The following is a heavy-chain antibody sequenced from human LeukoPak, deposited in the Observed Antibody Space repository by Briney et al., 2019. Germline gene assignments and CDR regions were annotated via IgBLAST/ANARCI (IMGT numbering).Heavy chain of an antibody. D-gene: IGHD3-22*01. CDR2: IDTGGSSV. CDR3: ARERYDSFGMDV. CDR1: GFIFRTYE. J-gene: IGHJ6*02. V-gene: IGHV3-48*03. Sequence: PGGSLRLSCAVSGFIFRTYEMNWVRQAPGKGLEWLSYIDTGGSSVYYADSVKGRFTMSRDNAENSLYLQMDSLRPDDTAVYYCARERYDSFGMDVWGQGTTVTVSS.